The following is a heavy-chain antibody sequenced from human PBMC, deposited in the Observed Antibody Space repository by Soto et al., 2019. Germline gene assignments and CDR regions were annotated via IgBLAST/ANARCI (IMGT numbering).Heavy chain of an antibody. V-gene: IGHV3-13*01. Sequence: GGALGLSCAASDFTFSIYDMRWVRQATGKGLDWVSAIGTAGDTYYPVSVKGRFTISRENAKNSLYLQMNSLRAGDTAVYYCARGSHDLLTGWFDYYYYGMDVWGQGTTVTVSS. CDR2: IGTAGDT. CDR3: ARGSHDLLTGWFDYYYYGMDV. CDR1: DFTFSIYD. D-gene: IGHD3-9*01. J-gene: IGHJ6*01.